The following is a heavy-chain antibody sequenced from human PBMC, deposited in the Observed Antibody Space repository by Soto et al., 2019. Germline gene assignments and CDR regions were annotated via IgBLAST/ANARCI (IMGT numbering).Heavy chain of an antibody. CDR1: GYTFTNYG. V-gene: IGHV1-18*01. CDR3: AREGQAPYYYYGMDV. Sequence: QVQLVQSGAEVKKPGASVTVSCKASGYTFTNYGFSWVRQAAGQGLEWIGWISGYNGNTKYAEKFQNRVTMTTDTSTNTAHMELRSLRSDDTAVYYCAREGQAPYYYYGMDVWGQGTAVTVSS. J-gene: IGHJ6*02. CDR2: ISGYNGNT.